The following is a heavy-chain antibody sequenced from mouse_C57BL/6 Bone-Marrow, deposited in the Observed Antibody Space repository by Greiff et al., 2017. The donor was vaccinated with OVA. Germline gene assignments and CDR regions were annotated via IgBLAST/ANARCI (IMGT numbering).Heavy chain of an antibody. CDR1: GFTFSSYA. Sequence: EVHLVESGGGLVKPGGSLKLSCAASGFTFSSYAMSWVRQTPEKRLEWVATISDGGSYTYYPDNVKGRFTISRDNAKNNLYLQMSHLKSEDTAMYYCARARGDYAMDYWGQGTSVTVSS. D-gene: IGHD3-3*01. CDR3: ARARGDYAMDY. J-gene: IGHJ4*01. CDR2: ISDGGSYT. V-gene: IGHV5-4*01.